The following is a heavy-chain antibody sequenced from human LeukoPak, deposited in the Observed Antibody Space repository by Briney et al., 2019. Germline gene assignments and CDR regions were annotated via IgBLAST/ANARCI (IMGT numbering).Heavy chain of an antibody. D-gene: IGHD5-18*01. CDR1: GGSFSGYY. V-gene: IGHV4-34*01. Sequence: PSETLSLTCAVYGGSFSGYYWSWIRQPPGKGLEWIGEINHSGSTNNNPSLKSRVTISVDTSKNQFSLKLSSVTAADTAVYYCARGLRGVHTTMAHFDSWGQGTLVTVSS. CDR3: ARGLRGVHTTMAHFDS. CDR2: INHSGST. J-gene: IGHJ4*02.